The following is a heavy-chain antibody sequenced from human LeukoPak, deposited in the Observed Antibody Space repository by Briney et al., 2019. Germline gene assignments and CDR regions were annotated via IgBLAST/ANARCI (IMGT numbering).Heavy chain of an antibody. J-gene: IGHJ2*01. D-gene: IGHD3-22*01. CDR1: GGSIRSNNYY. CDR3: YYYDTSTYWYFDL. CDR2: IYYSGST. V-gene: IGHV4-39*01. Sequence: SETLSLTCTVSGGSIRSNNYYWGWVRQPPGKGLEWIGTIYYSGSTSYNPSLKSRVTISVDMSKNQFSLKLSSVTAADTAVYYPYYYDTSTYWYFDLWGRGTLVTVSS.